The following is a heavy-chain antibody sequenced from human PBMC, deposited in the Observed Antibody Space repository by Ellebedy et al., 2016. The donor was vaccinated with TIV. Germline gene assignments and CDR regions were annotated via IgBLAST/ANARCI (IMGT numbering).Heavy chain of an antibody. J-gene: IGHJ6*02. V-gene: IGHV5-51*01. CDR1: GYTFTSYA. Sequence: ASVKVSCKASGYTFTSYAMHWVRQMPGKGLEWMGIIYPGDSDTRYSPSFQGQVTISADKSISTAYLQWSSLKASDTAMYYCARHGTYGSGSYYNDYYGMDVWGQGTTVTVSS. CDR2: IYPGDSDT. CDR3: ARHGTYGSGSYYNDYYGMDV. D-gene: IGHD3-10*01.